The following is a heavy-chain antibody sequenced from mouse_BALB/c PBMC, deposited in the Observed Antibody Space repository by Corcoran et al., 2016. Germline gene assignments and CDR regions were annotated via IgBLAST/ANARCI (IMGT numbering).Heavy chain of an antibody. V-gene: IGHV1-9*01. J-gene: IGHJ3*01. Sequence: QVQLQQSGAELVKPGASVKISCKATGYPFSSYWIEWVKQRPGHALEWIGEILPGSGSTNYNGKFKGKATFTADTSSNTAYMQLSSLTSEDSAVYYCARGSSYGGWFAYWGQGTLVAVSA. CDR3: ARGSSYGGWFAY. D-gene: IGHD1-1*01. CDR1: GYPFSSYW. CDR2: ILPGSGST.